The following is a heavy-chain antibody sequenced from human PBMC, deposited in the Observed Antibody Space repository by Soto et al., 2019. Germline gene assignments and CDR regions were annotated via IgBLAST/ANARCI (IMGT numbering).Heavy chain of an antibody. Sequence: PSETLSLTCTVSGGSISSSSYYWGWIRQPPGKGLEWIGSIYYSGSTYYNPSLKSRVTISVDTSKNQFSLKLSSVTAADTAVYYCARQTYDILTGYRFPPAYYYYMDVWGKGTTVTVSS. CDR1: GGSISSSSYY. CDR2: IYYSGST. J-gene: IGHJ6*03. CDR3: ARQTYDILTGYRFPPAYYYYMDV. D-gene: IGHD3-9*01. V-gene: IGHV4-39*01.